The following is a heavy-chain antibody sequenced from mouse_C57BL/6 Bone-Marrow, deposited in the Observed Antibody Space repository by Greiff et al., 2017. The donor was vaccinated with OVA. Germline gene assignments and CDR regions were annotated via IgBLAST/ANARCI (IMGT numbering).Heavy chain of an antibody. V-gene: IGHV1-19*01. CDR3: AKRSYYYGSSPPWYFDV. CDR1: GYTFTDSY. D-gene: IGHD1-1*01. Sequence: EVQLQQSGPVLVKPGASVKMSCKASGYTFTDSYMNWVKQSHGTSLSWICVINPYNGGPSSNQKFKGKATLTVDKSSSTAYMELNSLTSEDSAVYYCAKRSYYYGSSPPWYFDVWGTGTTVTVSS. CDR2: INPYNGGP. J-gene: IGHJ1*03.